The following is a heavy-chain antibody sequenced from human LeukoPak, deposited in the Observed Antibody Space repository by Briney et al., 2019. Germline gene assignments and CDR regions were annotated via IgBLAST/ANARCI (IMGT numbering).Heavy chain of an antibody. CDR3: ASLRYFDWYPPPHGAFDI. Sequence: SVTVSFKASGGTFSSYAIRWVRQAPGQGLGWMGGIIPIFGAANYAQKFQGRVPITTDESTSTAYMELSSLRSEDTAVYYCASLRYFDWYPPPHGAFDIWGQGTMVTVSS. V-gene: IGHV1-69*05. CDR2: IIPIFGAA. J-gene: IGHJ3*02. D-gene: IGHD3-9*01. CDR1: GGTFSSYA.